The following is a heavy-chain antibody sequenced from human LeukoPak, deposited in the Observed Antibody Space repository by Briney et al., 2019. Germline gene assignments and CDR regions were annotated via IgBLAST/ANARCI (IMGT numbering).Heavy chain of an antibody. D-gene: IGHD6-19*01. Sequence: GGSLRLSCAASGFTFDDYAMHWVRQAPGKGLEWVSGISWNSGSIGYADSVKGRFTISRDNAKNSLYLQMNSLRAEDTALYYCAKDAKWYSSGWSHIDYWGQGTLVTVSS. J-gene: IGHJ4*02. CDR3: AKDAKWYSSGWSHIDY. CDR2: ISWNSGSI. V-gene: IGHV3-9*01. CDR1: GFTFDDYA.